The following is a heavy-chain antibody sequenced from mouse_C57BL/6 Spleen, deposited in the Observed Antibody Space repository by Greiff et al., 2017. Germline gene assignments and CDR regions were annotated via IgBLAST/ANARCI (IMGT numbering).Heavy chain of an antibody. V-gene: IGHV1-72*01. Sequence: QVQLLQPGAELVKPGASVKLSCKASGYTFTSYWMHWVKQRPGRGLEWIGRIDPNSGGTKYNEKFKSKATLTVDKPSSTAYLQLSSLTSEDSAVYYCARGGSLYAMDYWGQGTSVTVSS. CDR1: GYTFTSYW. CDR3: ARGGSLYAMDY. CDR2: IDPNSGGT. D-gene: IGHD1-1*01. J-gene: IGHJ4*01.